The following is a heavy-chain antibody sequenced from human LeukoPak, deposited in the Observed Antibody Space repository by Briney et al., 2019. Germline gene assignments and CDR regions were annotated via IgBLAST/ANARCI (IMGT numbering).Heavy chain of an antibody. V-gene: IGHV3-53*01. CDR2: IYSGGST. Sequence: PGGSLRLSCAASGFTFSNYAMSWVRQAPGKGLEWVSVIYSGGSTYYADSVKGRFTISRDNSKNTLYLQMNSLRAEDTAVYYCAAQEGNFDYWGQGTLVTVSS. CDR3: AAQEGNFDY. J-gene: IGHJ4*02. CDR1: GFTFSNYA.